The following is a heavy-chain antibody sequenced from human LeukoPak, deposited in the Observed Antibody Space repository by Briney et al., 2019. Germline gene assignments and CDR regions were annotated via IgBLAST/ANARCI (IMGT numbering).Heavy chain of an antibody. Sequence: GGSLRLSCAASGFTFSSYSMNWVRQAPGKGLEWVSYISSSSSTIYYADSVKGRFTISRDNAKNSLYLQMNSLRAEDTAVYYCARDLNYYDSSGYPATWGQGTLVTVSS. CDR1: GFTFSSYS. V-gene: IGHV3-48*01. J-gene: IGHJ5*02. CDR2: ISSSSSTI. CDR3: ARDLNYYDSSGYPAT. D-gene: IGHD3-22*01.